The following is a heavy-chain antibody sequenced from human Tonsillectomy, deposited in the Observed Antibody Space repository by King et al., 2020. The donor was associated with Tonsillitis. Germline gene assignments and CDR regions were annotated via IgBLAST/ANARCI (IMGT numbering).Heavy chain of an antibody. Sequence: VQLVESGAEVKMPGSSVKVSCKASGGIFITHSISWVRQAPGQGLEWMGRIIPILGRTNYTQKFQGRVTITADTSTNTAYMELNNLTSEDTAVYYCARMMSNMDVWGPGTTVTVSS. CDR3: ARMMSNMDV. J-gene: IGHJ6*02. CDR1: GGIFITHS. CDR2: IIPILGRT. D-gene: IGHD4-11*01. V-gene: IGHV1-69*09.